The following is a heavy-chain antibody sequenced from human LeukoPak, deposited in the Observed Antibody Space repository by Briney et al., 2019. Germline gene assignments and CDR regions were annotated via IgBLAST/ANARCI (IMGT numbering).Heavy chain of an antibody. Sequence: GGSLRLSCAASGFTFSSYAMHWVRQAPGKGLEWVAVISYDGSNKYYADSVKGRFTISRDNAKNSLYLQMNSLRAEDTAVYYCARRRYNWNAIDYWGQGTLVTVSS. CDR3: ARRRYNWNAIDY. D-gene: IGHD1-20*01. CDR1: GFTFSSYA. J-gene: IGHJ4*02. V-gene: IGHV3-30-3*01. CDR2: ISYDGSNK.